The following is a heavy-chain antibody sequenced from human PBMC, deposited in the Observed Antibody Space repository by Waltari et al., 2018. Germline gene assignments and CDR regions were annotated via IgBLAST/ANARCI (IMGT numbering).Heavy chain of an antibody. V-gene: IGHV4-61*02. CDR3: ARRVYPSYDCWSGLDAFDI. Sequence: QVQLQESGPGLVKPSQTLSLTCTVSGGSISSGSYYWSWIRQPAGKGLEWIGRIYTSGSTNYNPSLKSRVTISVDTSKNQFSLKLSSVTAADTAVYYYARRVYPSYDCWSGLDAFDIWGQGTMVTVSS. CDR1: GGSISSGSYY. J-gene: IGHJ3*02. CDR2: IYTSGST. D-gene: IGHD3-3*01.